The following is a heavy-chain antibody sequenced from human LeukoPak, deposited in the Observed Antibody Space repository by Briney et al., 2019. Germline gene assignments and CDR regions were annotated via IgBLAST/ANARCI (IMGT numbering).Heavy chain of an antibody. J-gene: IGHJ3*01. CDR3: AREAMVRGVPDAFDL. CDR1: GFTFRSCW. V-gene: IGHV3-7*01. Sequence: GGSLRLSCAASGFTFRSCWMDWVRQAPGKGLEWVANIKQDGIEKYFVDSVKGRFAISRDNAKNSLYLQMNNLRAEDTAVYYCAREAMVRGVPDAFDLWGPGTMVTVSS. D-gene: IGHD3-10*01. CDR2: IKQDGIEK.